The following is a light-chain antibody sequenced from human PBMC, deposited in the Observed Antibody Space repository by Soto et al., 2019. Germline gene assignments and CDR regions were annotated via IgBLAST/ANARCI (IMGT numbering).Light chain of an antibody. CDR1: QTISSN. J-gene: IGKJ1*01. CDR3: QQYNNCPRA. V-gene: IGKV3-15*01. CDR2: GSS. Sequence: EILMTQSPATLSVSPGERVTLSCRASQTISSNLAWYQQKPGQDPRLLIYGSSIRATGISARFSGSGSGTEFTLTISSLQSEDLAVYYCQQYNNCPRAFGQGTKVQIK.